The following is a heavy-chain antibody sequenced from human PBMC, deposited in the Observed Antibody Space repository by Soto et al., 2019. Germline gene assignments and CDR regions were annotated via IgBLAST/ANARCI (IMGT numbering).Heavy chain of an antibody. V-gene: IGHV4-31*03. CDR1: GGSISSGGYY. D-gene: IGHD3-22*01. CDR2: IYHSGGT. Sequence: SETLSLTCTVSGGSISSGGYYWSWIRQHTGKGLEWMGYIYHSGGTYYNPSLKSRVTISVDTSKNQFSLKLSSVTAADTAVYYCARGGAHQCDSSGYLYPWGQGTLVTVSS. J-gene: IGHJ5*02. CDR3: ARGGAHQCDSSGYLYP.